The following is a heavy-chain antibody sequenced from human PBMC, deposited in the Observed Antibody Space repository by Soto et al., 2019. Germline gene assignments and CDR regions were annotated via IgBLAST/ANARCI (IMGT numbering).Heavy chain of an antibody. CDR3: ARGLGLAVGC. D-gene: IGHD6-19*01. CDR1: GGTFSSYT. J-gene: IGHJ4*02. Sequence: QVQLVQSGAEVKKPGSSVKVSCKASGGTFSSYTISWVRQAPGQGLEWMGRIIPILGIANYAQKFQGRVXSXXDKSTSTAYMELSSLRSEDTAVYYCARGLGLAVGCWGQGTLVTVSS. V-gene: IGHV1-69*02. CDR2: IIPILGIA.